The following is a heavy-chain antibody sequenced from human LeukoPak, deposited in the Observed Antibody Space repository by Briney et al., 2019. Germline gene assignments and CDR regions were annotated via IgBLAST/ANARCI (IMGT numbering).Heavy chain of an antibody. CDR3: AKWGHDILTGYTPYYYYGMDV. Sequence: GGSLRLSCAASVFNFRNYWMSWVRQAPGKGLEWVANIDQDENEKYYADSVKGRFTISRDNVKKSLYLQMNSLRAEDTAVYYCAKWGHDILTGYTPYYYYGMDVWGQGTTVTVSS. CDR1: VFNFRNYW. D-gene: IGHD3-9*01. V-gene: IGHV3-7*05. CDR2: IDQDENEK. J-gene: IGHJ6*02.